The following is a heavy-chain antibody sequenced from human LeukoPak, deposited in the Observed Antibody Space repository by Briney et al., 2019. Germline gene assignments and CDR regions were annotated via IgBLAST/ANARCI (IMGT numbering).Heavy chain of an antibody. CDR1: GFSFWTYE. Sequence: PGGSLRLSCAASGFSFWTYEMNWVRQAPGKGLEWVSYISSSGSTIYYADSVKGRFTISRDNAKNSLYLQMNSLGAEDTAVYYCAELGITMIGGVWGKGTTVTISS. V-gene: IGHV3-48*03. J-gene: IGHJ6*04. CDR3: AELGITMIGGV. CDR2: ISSSGSTI. D-gene: IGHD3-10*02.